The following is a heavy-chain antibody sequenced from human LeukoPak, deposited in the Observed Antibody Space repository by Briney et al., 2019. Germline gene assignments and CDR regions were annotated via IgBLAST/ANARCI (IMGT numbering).Heavy chain of an antibody. V-gene: IGHV4-4*02. CDR3: ARHSICFDP. D-gene: IGHD2-21*01. CDR1: GGSITQTNY. J-gene: IGHJ5*02. Sequence: SETLSLTCDVSGGSITQTNYWTWVCQPTGKGLEWIGEVNLQGSTNYNPSLMGRVAISVDTSENHVSLQLTSVTAADTAVYYCARHSICFDPWGQGTLVTVSS. CDR2: VNLQGST.